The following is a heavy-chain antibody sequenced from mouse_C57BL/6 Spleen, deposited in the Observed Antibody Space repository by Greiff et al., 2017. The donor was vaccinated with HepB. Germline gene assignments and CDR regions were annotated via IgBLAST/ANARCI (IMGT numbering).Heavy chain of an antibody. J-gene: IGHJ4*01. CDR2: IYPGDGDT. CDR3: VKAYYYAMDY. Sequence: VQLHQSGPELVKPGASVKISCKASGYAFSSSWMNWVKQRPGKGLEWIGRIYPGDGDTNYNGKFKGKATLTADKSSSTAYMQLSSLTSEDSAVYFCVKAYYYAMDYWGQGTSVTVSS. V-gene: IGHV1-82*01. D-gene: IGHD6-1*01. CDR1: GYAFSSSW.